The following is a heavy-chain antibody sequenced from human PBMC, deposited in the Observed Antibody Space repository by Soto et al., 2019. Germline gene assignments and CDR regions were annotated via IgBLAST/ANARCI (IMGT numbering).Heavy chain of an antibody. CDR3: ASGGHVDY. CDR2: INEGGSAT. D-gene: IGHD3-16*01. Sequence: VQLVESGGGLVQPGGSRRLSCVASGLTFSSYWMTWVRQAPGKGLEWVANINEGGSATYYVDSVKGRFTISRDNAENSLILQMNSLRVEDTAVYYCASGGHVDYCGQGTLVTVSS. V-gene: IGHV3-7*01. J-gene: IGHJ4*02. CDR1: GLTFSSYW.